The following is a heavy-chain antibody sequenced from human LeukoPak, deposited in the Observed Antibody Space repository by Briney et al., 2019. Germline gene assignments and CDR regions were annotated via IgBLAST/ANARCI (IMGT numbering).Heavy chain of an antibody. D-gene: IGHD2-8*01. J-gene: IGHJ6*02. CDR2: IYYSGST. Sequence: SETLSLTCTVSGGSISSYYWSWIRQPPGKGLEWIGYIYYSGSTNYNPSLKSRVTISVDTSKNQFSLKLSSVTAADTAVYYCARHNPRMTDVWGQGTTVTVSS. CDR3: ARHNPRMTDV. V-gene: IGHV4-59*01. CDR1: GGSISSYY.